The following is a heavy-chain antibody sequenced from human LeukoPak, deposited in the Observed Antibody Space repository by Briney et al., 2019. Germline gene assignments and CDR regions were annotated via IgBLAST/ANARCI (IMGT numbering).Heavy chain of an antibody. D-gene: IGHD6-13*01. J-gene: IGHJ4*02. CDR1: GGSFSGYS. V-gene: IGHV4-34*01. Sequence: PSETLSLTCAVSGGSFSGYSWGWICQPPRKGLEWIGEINHSGSTNYNPSLKSRVTISVDTSKNQFSLKLSSVTAADTAVYYCARGGIAAAGDYWGQGTLVTVSS. CDR2: INHSGST. CDR3: ARGGIAAAGDY.